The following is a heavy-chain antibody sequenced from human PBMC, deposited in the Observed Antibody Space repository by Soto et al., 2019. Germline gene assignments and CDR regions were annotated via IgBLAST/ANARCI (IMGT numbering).Heavy chain of an antibody. Sequence: QVQLQESGPGLVKPSETLSLTCTVSGGSINTYYWTWVRQPPGKGLEWIGYIYYSGTTNYNPSLKSRVTISLDTSRNQFSLKLSSVTAADTAVYFCARSSKYSYIYFDYWGQGTLVTVSS. CDR1: GGSINTYY. J-gene: IGHJ4*02. D-gene: IGHD5-18*01. V-gene: IGHV4-59*01. CDR3: ARSSKYSYIYFDY. CDR2: IYYSGTT.